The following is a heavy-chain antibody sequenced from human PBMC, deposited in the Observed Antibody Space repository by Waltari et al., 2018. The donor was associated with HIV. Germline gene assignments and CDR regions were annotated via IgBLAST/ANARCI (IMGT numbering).Heavy chain of an antibody. CDR1: GFPFGGHG. D-gene: IGHD3-22*01. CDR2: VWYDGKNK. J-gene: IGHJ4*02. V-gene: IGHV3-33*01. CDR3: ARTPYDTSGYCFDY. Sequence: QLRLVASGGGVVQPGGSLRLTGAAAGFPFGGHGMHWVRQAPGKGLEWLAVVWYDGKNKYYADSVKGRFTVSRDNSKNTLFLQMNSLRVDDTAVYYCARTPYDTSGYCFDYWGQGTLVTVSS.